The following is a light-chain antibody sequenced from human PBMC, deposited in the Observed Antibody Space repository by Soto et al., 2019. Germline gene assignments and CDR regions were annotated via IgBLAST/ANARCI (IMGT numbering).Light chain of an antibody. CDR3: QQYCTSPKT. CDR1: QSLSSDY. CDR2: GAS. J-gene: IGKJ1*01. Sequence: EIVLTQSPGTLSLSPGERATLSCRANQSLSSDYLAWYQQKPGQAPRLLISGASSRATGIPDRFNGSGSGTDFTLTIRSLEPEDCAVYYCQQYCTSPKTFGQGTKVEIK. V-gene: IGKV3-20*01.